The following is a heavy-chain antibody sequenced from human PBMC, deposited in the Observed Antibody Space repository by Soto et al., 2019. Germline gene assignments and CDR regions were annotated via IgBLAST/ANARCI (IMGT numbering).Heavy chain of an antibody. D-gene: IGHD1-20*01. CDR1: GRSITSDDYY. Sequence: SETLSLTCTVSGRSITSDDYYWSWIRQPPGKGLECIGYIYYSGRTHYNPSLESRLTISVDTSKNQFSLKLTSVTAADTAMYYGVREYNRGDWFHPWGQGTLVTV. J-gene: IGHJ5*02. CDR2: IYYSGRT. CDR3: VREYNRGDWFHP. V-gene: IGHV4-30-4*01.